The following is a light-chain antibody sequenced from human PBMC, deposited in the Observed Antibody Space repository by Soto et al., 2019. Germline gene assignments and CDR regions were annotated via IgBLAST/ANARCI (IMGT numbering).Light chain of an antibody. Sequence: QPVLTQPPSASASLGASVKLTCTLSSGHNSYAIAWHQQQPEKGPRYLVKLNSDGSHSKGDGIPDRFSGSSSGAERYLTISSLQSEDEADYYCQTWSTDIRVFGGGTQLTVL. J-gene: IGLJ3*02. CDR2: LNSDGSH. CDR3: QTWSTDIRV. CDR1: SGHNSYA. V-gene: IGLV4-69*01.